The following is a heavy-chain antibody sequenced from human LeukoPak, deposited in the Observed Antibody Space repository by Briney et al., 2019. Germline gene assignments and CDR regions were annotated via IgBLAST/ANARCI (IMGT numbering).Heavy chain of an antibody. CDR2: TYYRSKWYN. Sequence: SQTLSLTCAISGDSFSSNSAALNWIRQSPSRGLEWLGRTYYRSKWYNDDAVSVKSRITINPDTSRNQFSLQLNSVTPEDTAVYYCARYYYDNRGYYYYYFDYWGQGTLGTVSS. J-gene: IGHJ4*02. V-gene: IGHV6-1*01. CDR1: GDSFSSNSAA. D-gene: IGHD3-22*01. CDR3: ARYYYDNRGYYYYYFDY.